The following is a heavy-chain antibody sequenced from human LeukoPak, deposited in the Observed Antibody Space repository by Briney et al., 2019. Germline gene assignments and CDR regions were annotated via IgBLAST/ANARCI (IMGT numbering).Heavy chain of an antibody. Sequence: PSETLSLTFAVYGGSFSGYYWSWIRQPPGKGLEWIGEINHSGSTNYNPSLKSRVTISVDTSKNQFSLKLSSVTAADTAVYYCARGTGLDYWGQGTLVTVSS. CDR2: INHSGST. CDR3: ARGTGLDY. V-gene: IGHV4-34*01. J-gene: IGHJ4*02. CDR1: GGSFSGYY.